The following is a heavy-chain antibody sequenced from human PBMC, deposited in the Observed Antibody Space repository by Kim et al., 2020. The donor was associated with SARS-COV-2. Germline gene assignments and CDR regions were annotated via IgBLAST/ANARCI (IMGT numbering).Heavy chain of an antibody. CDR1: GYSFTSYW. J-gene: IGHJ4*02. V-gene: IGHV5-10-1*01. D-gene: IGHD3-22*01. Sequence: GESLKISCKGSGYSFTSYWISWVRQMPGKGLEWMGRIDPSDSYTNYSPSFQGHVTISADKSISTAYLQWSSLKASDTAMYYCARQDDQLRSSGFFDYWGQGTLVTVSS. CDR2: IDPSDSYT. CDR3: ARQDDQLRSSGFFDY.